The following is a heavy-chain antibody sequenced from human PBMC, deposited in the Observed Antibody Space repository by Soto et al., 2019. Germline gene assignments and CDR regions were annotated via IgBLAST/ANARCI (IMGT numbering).Heavy chain of an antibody. D-gene: IGHD3-10*01. CDR2: ISHDGSDK. Sequence: QVQLVESGGGVVQPGRSLRLSCVASGFTFSGYGMHWVRQAPGKGLEWLAVISHDGSDKYYADSVRGRFTISRDNSENTLYLQMNSLRPEDTDVYYCAKEDVWFAKDYWGQGTLVTVSS. CDR3: AKEDVWFAKDY. J-gene: IGHJ4*02. CDR1: GFTFSGYG. V-gene: IGHV3-30*18.